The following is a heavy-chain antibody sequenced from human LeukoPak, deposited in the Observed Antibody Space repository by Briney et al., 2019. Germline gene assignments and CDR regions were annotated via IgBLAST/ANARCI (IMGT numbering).Heavy chain of an antibody. D-gene: IGHD6-25*01. CDR1: GFTFSNAW. CDR2: IKSKTDGGTT. V-gene: IGHV3-15*01. J-gene: IGHJ4*02. CDR3: TTDLFETSGLDY. Sequence: GGSLRLSCAASGFTFSNAWMSWVRQAPGKGLEWVGRIKSKTDGGTTDYAAPVKGRFTISRDDSRNTLYLQMNSLKTEDTAVYYCTTDLFETSGLDYWGQGTLVTVSS.